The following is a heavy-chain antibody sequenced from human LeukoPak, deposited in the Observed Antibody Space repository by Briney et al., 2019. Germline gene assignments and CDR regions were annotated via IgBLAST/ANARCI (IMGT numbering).Heavy chain of an antibody. V-gene: IGHV3-23*01. Sequence: GGSLRLSCAASGFTFSSYAMSWVRQAPGKGLEWVSGFSVSDKTTYYADSVKGRFTISRDNSENTLNLQMNSLRAEDTAVYYCAKDPERWLQLRLGFSDWGQGTLVTVSS. CDR1: GFTFSSYA. J-gene: IGHJ4*02. D-gene: IGHD5-24*01. CDR2: FSVSDKTT. CDR3: AKDPERWLQLRLGFSD.